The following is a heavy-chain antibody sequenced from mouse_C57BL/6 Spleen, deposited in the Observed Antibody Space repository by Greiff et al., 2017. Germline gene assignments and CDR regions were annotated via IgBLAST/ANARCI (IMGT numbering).Heavy chain of an antibody. CDR3: ARSITTDYYAMDY. CDR1: GYTFTSYW. J-gene: IGHJ4*01. V-gene: IGHV1-50*01. Sequence: VQLQQPGAELVKPGASVKLSCKASGYTFTSYWMQWVKQRPGQGLAWIGEIDPSDSYTNYNQKFKGKATLTVDTSSSTAYMQLSSLTSEDSAVYYCARSITTDYYAMDYWGQGTSVTVSS. D-gene: IGHD1-1*01. CDR2: IDPSDSYT.